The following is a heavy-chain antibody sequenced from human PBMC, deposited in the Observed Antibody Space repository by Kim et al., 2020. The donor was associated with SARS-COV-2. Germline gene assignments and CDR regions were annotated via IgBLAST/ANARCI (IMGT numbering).Heavy chain of an antibody. CDR1: GFTFSNYA. Sequence: GGSLRLSCAASGFTFSNYAMHWVRQAPGKGLEWVAVISYDGSNKYYADSVKGRFTISRDNSKNTLYLQMNSLRPEDTAVYYCAKETGCYCFGDGEYGF. CDR2: ISYDGSNK. V-gene: IGHV3-30*18. D-gene: IGHD2-15*01. CDR3: AKETGCYCFGDGEYGF. J-gene: IGHJ5*01.